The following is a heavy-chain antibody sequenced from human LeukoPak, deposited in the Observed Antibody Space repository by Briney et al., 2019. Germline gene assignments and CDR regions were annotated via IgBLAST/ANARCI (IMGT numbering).Heavy chain of an antibody. J-gene: IGHJ4*02. V-gene: IGHV3-33*01. CDR2: IWYDGSNQ. CDR3: ARWGDGKRFDY. D-gene: IGHD2-21*02. Sequence: GGSLRLSCAASGFTFSNHGMHWVRQAPGKGLAWVAVIWYDGSNQYYADSAKGRFTISRDNSKNTVYLQMNSLRAEDTATYYCARWGDGKRFDYWGQGTLVSVSS. CDR1: GFTFSNHG.